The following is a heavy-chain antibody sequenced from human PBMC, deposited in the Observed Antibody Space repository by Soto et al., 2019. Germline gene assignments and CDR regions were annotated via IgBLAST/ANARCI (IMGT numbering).Heavy chain of an antibody. CDR1: GCTFSSYA. D-gene: IGHD2-2*01. Sequence: SVKVSCKASGCTFSSYAISWVRQAPGQGLEWMGGIIPIFGTANYAQKFQGRVTITADESTSTAYMELSSLRSEDTAVYYCARGAIVVVPAAITYYGMDVWGQGTTVTVSS. V-gene: IGHV1-69*13. CDR2: IIPIFGTA. CDR3: ARGAIVVVPAAITYYGMDV. J-gene: IGHJ6*02.